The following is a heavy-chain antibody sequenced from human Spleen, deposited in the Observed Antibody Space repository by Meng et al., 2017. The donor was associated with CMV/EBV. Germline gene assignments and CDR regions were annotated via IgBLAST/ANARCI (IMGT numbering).Heavy chain of an antibody. CDR1: GYTFTHYF. D-gene: IGHD3-3*01. CDR2: IIPIFGTA. V-gene: IGHV1-69*05. CDR3: ARNSIFGVVIEPHYYYYGMDV. J-gene: IGHJ6*02. Sequence: SVKVSCKASGYTFTHYFIYWVRQAPGQGLEWMGGIIPIFGTANYAQKFQGRVTITTDESTSTAYMELSSLRSEDTAVYYCARNSIFGVVIEPHYYYYGMDVWGQGTTVTVSS.